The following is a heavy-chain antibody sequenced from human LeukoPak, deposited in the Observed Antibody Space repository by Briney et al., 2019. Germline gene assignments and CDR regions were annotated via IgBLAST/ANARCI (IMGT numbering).Heavy chain of an antibody. CDR2: IDSSGDNI. CDR3: ARGKNNSAFAFLDS. CDR1: GFTFSSYG. D-gene: IGHD1-1*01. V-gene: IGHV3-48*03. Sequence: GGSLRLSCAASGFTFSSYGMNWVRQAPGRGLEWVSYIDSSGDNIYNADSVKGRFSISRDNAKNLLYLQMSSLRAEDTAVYYCARGKNNSAFAFLDSWGPETLVTISS. J-gene: IGHJ4*02.